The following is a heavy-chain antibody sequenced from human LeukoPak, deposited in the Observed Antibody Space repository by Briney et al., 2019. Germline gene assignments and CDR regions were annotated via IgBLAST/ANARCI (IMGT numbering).Heavy chain of an antibody. CDR3: AREWDV. CDR1: GLTFSNYW. CDR2: IKHDGSEK. Sequence: PGGSLRLSCAASGLTFSNYWMSWVRQGPGKGLEWVANIKHDGSEKYYIDSVKGRFTISRDNAKNSVYLQMHSLRVDDTAMYYCAREWDVWGKGTTVTVSS. J-gene: IGHJ6*04. V-gene: IGHV3-7*01.